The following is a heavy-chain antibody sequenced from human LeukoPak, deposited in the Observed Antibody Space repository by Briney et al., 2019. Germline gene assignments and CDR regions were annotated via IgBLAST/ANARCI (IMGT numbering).Heavy chain of an antibody. CDR1: GGPLSSSSSY. Sequence: PSETLSLTCTVSGGPLSSSSSYWAGIRQPPGKGPEWIGSIYYSGLTYDNPSLKSRVSISVDPSKNHFSLKVSSVTAADTAVYYCASGTFDDYGDYDRGDYFDHWGQGTLVTVSS. D-gene: IGHD4-17*01. CDR2: IYYSGLT. CDR3: ASGTFDDYGDYDRGDYFDH. V-gene: IGHV4-39*02. J-gene: IGHJ4*02.